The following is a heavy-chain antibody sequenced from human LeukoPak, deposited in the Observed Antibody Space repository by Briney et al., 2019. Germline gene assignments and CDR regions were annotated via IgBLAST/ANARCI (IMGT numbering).Heavy chain of an antibody. D-gene: IGHD3-10*01. J-gene: IGHJ4*02. CDR2: IHYSGST. Sequence: KPSETLSLTCTVSGGSISRYYWTWIRQPPGKGLEWIGYIHYSGSTYYNPSLKSRVTISVDTSKIQFSLKLSSVTAADTAVYYCAGDRGDSIDCWGQGTLVTVSS. V-gene: IGHV4-59*01. CDR1: GGSISRYY. CDR3: AGDRGDSIDC.